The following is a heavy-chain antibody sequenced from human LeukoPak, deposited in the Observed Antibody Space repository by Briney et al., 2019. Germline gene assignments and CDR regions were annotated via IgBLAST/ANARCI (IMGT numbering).Heavy chain of an antibody. CDR1: GGSISSYY. Sequence: SETLSLTCTVSGGSISSYYWSWIRQPPGKGLEWIGYIYHSGSTYYNPSLKSRVTISVDRSKNQFSLKLSSVTAADTAVYYCAGNGIAAAGTYAFDIWGQGTMVTVSS. V-gene: IGHV4-59*04. J-gene: IGHJ3*02. D-gene: IGHD6-13*01. CDR2: IYHSGST. CDR3: AGNGIAAAGTYAFDI.